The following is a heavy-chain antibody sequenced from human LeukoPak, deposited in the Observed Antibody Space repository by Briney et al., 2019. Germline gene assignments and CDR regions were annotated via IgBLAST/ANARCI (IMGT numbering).Heavy chain of an antibody. CDR3: ARDRSVRYFDL. CDR1: GFTLRNYG. V-gene: IGHV3-33*01. D-gene: IGHD3-16*02. CDR2: IWYDGSNK. Sequence: GCSRRFSCEAPGFTLRNYGMHWVRKAPGKGLEGVAFIWYDGSNKEYADSVKGRLTISRDNSKNTVSLQMNSLRAEDTAVYYCARDRSVRYFDLWGRGTLVTVSS. J-gene: IGHJ2*01.